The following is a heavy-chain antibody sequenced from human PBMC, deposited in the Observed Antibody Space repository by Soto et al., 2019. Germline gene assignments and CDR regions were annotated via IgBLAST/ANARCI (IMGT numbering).Heavy chain of an antibody. V-gene: IGHV3-21*04. Sequence: PGGSLRLSCIGSGFSFSAYNMNWVRQAPGKGLEWVSSIKVGRSRIYQPDSMKGRLTISRDDARNSVYLQINSLRAEDTAVYYFAKFSAPSIYDISSVPDYWGQGTLVTVSS. CDR3: AKFSAPSIYDISSVPDY. CDR2: IKVGRSRI. D-gene: IGHD6-6*01. J-gene: IGHJ4*02. CDR1: GFSFSAYN.